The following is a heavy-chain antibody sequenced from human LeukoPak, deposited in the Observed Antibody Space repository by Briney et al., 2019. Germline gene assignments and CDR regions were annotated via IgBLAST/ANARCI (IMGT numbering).Heavy chain of an antibody. D-gene: IGHD3-10*01. CDR2: ISSSSSYI. CDR3: ARDPIPGGFGTLHDY. Sequence: GGSLRLSCAASGFTFSSYSMNWVRQAPGKGLEWVSSISSSSSYIYYADSVKGRFTISRDNAKNSLYLQMNSLRAEDTAVYYCARDPIPGGFGTLHDYWGQGILVTVSS. V-gene: IGHV3-21*01. J-gene: IGHJ4*02. CDR1: GFTFSSYS.